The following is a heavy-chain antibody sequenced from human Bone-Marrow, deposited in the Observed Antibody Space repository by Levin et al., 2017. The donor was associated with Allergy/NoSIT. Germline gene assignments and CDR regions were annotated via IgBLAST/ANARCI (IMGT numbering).Heavy chain of an antibody. J-gene: IGHJ5*01. CDR1: GYSFTSYG. CDR2: VSTYDGGT. CDR3: ARDWQPVGKFNCFDP. V-gene: IGHV1-18*01. D-gene: IGHD6-13*01. Sequence: ASVKVSCKASGYSFTSYGISWVRQAPGQGLEWMGWVSTYDGGTNYAQRFQGRVTMTTDTSTNTAYMELSSLRSDDTALYYCARDWQPVGKFNCFDPWGQGTTVTVSS.